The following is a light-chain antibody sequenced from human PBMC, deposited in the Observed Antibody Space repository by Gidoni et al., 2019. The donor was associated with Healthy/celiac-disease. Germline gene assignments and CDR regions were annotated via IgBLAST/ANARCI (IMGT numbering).Light chain of an antibody. CDR3: QQSDSIPRT. Sequence: DIQMTQSPSSLSASVEDRVTITCRASQSISSYLNWYQQKPGQAPKLLIYATSSLHSGVPSRFSGSGSGTDFTLTIISLQPEDFATYYCQQSDSIPRTFGQGTKVEIK. CDR1: QSISSY. V-gene: IGKV1-39*01. CDR2: ATS. J-gene: IGKJ1*01.